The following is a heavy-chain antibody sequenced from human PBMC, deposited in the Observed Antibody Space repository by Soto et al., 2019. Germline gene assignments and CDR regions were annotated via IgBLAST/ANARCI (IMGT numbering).Heavy chain of an antibody. CDR3: ARTTYYYDSSGYAPYYYYYYGMDV. V-gene: IGHV1-69*01. D-gene: IGHD3-22*01. J-gene: IGHJ6*02. CDR1: GGTFSSYA. Sequence: QVQLVQSGAEVKKPGSSVKVSCKASGGTFSSYAISWVRQAPGQGLEWMGGIIPIFGTANYAQKFQGRVTITADESTSTAYMDLSSLRSEDTAVYYCARTTYYYDSSGYAPYYYYYYGMDVWGQGTTVTVSS. CDR2: IIPIFGTA.